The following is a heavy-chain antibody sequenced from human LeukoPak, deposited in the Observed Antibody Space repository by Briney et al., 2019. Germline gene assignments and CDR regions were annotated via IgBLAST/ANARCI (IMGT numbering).Heavy chain of an antibody. D-gene: IGHD3-10*01. V-gene: IGHV4-34*01. CDR1: GGSFSGYY. J-gene: IGHJ3*02. Sequence: SETLSLTCVVYGGSFSGYYWSWIRQPPGKGLEWIGEINHSGSTNYNPSLKSRVTISVDTSKNQFSLKLSSVTAADTAVYYCARGPTYYATNNDALDIWGQGTMVTVSS. CDR2: INHSGST. CDR3: ARGPTYYATNNDALDI.